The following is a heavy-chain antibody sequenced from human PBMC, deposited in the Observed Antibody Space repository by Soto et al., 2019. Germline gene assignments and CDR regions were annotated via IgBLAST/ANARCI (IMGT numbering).Heavy chain of an antibody. J-gene: IGHJ6*02. CDR3: ARDNDRLQLVGNYYDILDV. CDR2: IIPLFRTP. D-gene: IGHD4-4*01. CDR1: GGTFSSSA. V-gene: IGHV1-69*12. Sequence: QVQLVQSGAEMKEPGSSVKVSCKTSGGTFSSSAISWLRQAPGQGLEWMGGIIPLFRTPDYAQKFQGRVTIAADESTSTAYMELSSLRSEDTAVYYCARDNDRLQLVGNYYDILDVWGQGTTITGSS.